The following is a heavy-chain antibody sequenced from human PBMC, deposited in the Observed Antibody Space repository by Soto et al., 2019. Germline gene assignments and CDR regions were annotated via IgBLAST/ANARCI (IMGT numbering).Heavy chain of an antibody. CDR1: GGSFNSYV. V-gene: IGHV1-69*06. CDR3: ATEGGSSV. J-gene: IGHJ4*02. D-gene: IGHD6-13*01. CDR2: ITPTVGTA. Sequence: QGQLVQSGAEVRIPGSSVRVSCRAPGGSFNSYVVSWVRQAPGHGLEWIGGITPTVGTANYAHKFQGRVTMTADRSTTTVFMDLSSIRSDDTAIYYRATEGGSSVWGQGTLITVSS.